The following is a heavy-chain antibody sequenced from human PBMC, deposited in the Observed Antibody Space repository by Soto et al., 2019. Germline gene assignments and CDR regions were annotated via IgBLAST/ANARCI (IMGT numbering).Heavy chain of an antibody. D-gene: IGHD3-22*01. CDR1: GYTFTGYY. V-gene: IGHV1-2*02. J-gene: IGHJ3*01. CDR3: ANARTPGGHYYDSSAIAV. CDR2: INPNSGGT. Sequence: GASVKVSCKASGYTFTGYYMHWVRQAPGQGLEWMGWINPNSGGTNYAQKFQGRVTMTRDTSISTAYMELSRLRSDDTAVYYCANARTPGGHYYDSSAIAVWGQGTMVTVSS.